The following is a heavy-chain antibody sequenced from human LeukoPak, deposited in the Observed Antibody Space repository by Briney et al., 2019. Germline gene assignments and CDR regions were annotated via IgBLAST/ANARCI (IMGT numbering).Heavy chain of an antibody. D-gene: IGHD2-8*02. J-gene: IGHJ4*02. V-gene: IGHV4-59*01. CDR3: ARGRYCAGGGCRLFDF. CDR2: IFYGGNT. CDR1: GGSISGYF. Sequence: SETLSLTCSVSGGSISGYFWSWTREPPGRGLEWIGYIFYGGNTKYNPSLKSRVAMSADASKNQYSLSLSSVTAADTAIYYCARGRYCAGGGCRLFDFWGQGTLVGVSS.